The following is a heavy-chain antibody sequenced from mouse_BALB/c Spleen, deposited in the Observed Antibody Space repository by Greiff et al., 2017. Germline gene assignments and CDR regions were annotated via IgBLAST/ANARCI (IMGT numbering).Heavy chain of an antibody. J-gene: IGHJ4*01. CDR3: ASDGYYRAMDY. D-gene: IGHD2-3*01. Sequence: EVKLVESGAELVKPGASVKLSCTASGFNIKDTYMHWVKQRPEQGLEWIGRIDPANGNTKYDPKFQGKATITADTSSNTAYLQLSSLTSEDTAVYYCASDGYYRAMDYWGQGTSVTVSS. CDR2: IDPANGNT. V-gene: IGHV14-3*02. CDR1: GFNIKDTY.